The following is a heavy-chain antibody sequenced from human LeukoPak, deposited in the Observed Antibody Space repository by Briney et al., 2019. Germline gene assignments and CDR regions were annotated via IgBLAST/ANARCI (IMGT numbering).Heavy chain of an antibody. CDR3: ARRTYFYDSSGYYFDY. Sequence: SETLSLTCTVSGGTISSSSYYWGWIRQPPGKGLEWIGSIYYSGTTYYNPSLKSRVTISVDTSKNQFSLKLSSVTAADTAVYYCARRTYFYDSSGYYFDYWGQGTLVTVSS. V-gene: IGHV4-39*07. CDR2: IYYSGTT. J-gene: IGHJ4*02. D-gene: IGHD3-22*01. CDR1: GGTISSSSYY.